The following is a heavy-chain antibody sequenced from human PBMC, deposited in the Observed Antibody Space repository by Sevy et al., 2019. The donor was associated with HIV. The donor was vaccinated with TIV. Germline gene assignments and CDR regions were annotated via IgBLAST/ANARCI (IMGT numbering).Heavy chain of an antibody. CDR1: GFTFGSYW. V-gene: IGHV3-7*04. D-gene: IGHD3-10*02. Sequence: GGSLRLSCAASGFTFGSYWMTWVRQAPGKRPEWLSTIKYDGSEKKYVDSVQGRFTISRDNAKNSLYLQMNSLRAEDTAIYYCARALLFEDSAYRPDDYWGQGSLVTVSS. CDR3: ARALLFEDSAYRPDDY. CDR2: IKYDGSEK. J-gene: IGHJ4*02.